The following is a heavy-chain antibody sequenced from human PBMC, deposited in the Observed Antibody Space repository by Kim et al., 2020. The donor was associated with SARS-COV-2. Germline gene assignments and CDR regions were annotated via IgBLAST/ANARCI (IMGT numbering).Heavy chain of an antibody. CDR2: IKSEGTGI. D-gene: IGHD4-4*01. V-gene: IGHV3-74*03. Sequence: GGSLRLSCADSGFTVTTYWMHWVRQAPGKGLEWVSRIKSEGTGITYADSVKGRFTISRDNANNTLYLQMDNLRDDDTAVYYCASDTVLYGLDVWGQGTMVIVSS. J-gene: IGHJ6*02. CDR1: GFTVTTYW. CDR3: ASDTVLYGLDV.